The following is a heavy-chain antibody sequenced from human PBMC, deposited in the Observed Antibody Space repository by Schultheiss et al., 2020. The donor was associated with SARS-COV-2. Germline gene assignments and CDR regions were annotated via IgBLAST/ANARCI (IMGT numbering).Heavy chain of an antibody. V-gene: IGHV3-9*01. Sequence: SLKISCAASGFTFDDYAMHWVRQAPGKGLEWVSGISWNSGSIGYADSVKGRFTISRDNAKNSLYLQMNSLRAEDTALYYCAKRDVGSNFDYWGQGTLVTVSS. CDR1: GFTFDDYA. J-gene: IGHJ4*02. D-gene: IGHD3-10*01. CDR2: ISWNSGSI. CDR3: AKRDVGSNFDY.